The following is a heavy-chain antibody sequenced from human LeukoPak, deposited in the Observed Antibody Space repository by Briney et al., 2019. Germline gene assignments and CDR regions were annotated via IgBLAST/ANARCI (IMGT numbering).Heavy chain of an antibody. D-gene: IGHD6-13*01. Sequence: GGSLRPSCAASGFTFSSDSMNWVRQAPGRGLGWVSYISSSSGTIYYADSVKGRFTISRDNPKNSLYLQMNSLRAEDTAVYYCTRAGYSSRWYPEYFQHWGQGTLVTVSS. CDR2: ISSSSGTI. V-gene: IGHV3-48*04. J-gene: IGHJ1*01. CDR1: GFTFSSDS. CDR3: TRAGYSSRWYPEYFQH.